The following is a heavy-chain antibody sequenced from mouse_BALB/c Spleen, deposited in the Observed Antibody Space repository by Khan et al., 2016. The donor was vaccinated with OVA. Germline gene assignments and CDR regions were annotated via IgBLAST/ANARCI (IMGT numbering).Heavy chain of an antibody. CDR3: AREDRTLDY. CDR2: ISYSGST. Sequence: EVQLQESGPGLVKPSQSLSLTCTVTGYSITSDYAWNWIRQFPGNKLEWMGYISYSGSTGYNPSLKSRISITRDTSKSQFFLQLNSVTTEDTATYYCAREDRTLDYWGQGTTLTVSS. V-gene: IGHV3-2*02. CDR1: GYSITSDYA. J-gene: IGHJ2*01.